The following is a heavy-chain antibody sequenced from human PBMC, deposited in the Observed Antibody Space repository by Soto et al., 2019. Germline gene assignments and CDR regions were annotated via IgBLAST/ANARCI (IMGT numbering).Heavy chain of an antibody. V-gene: IGHV3-30*18. D-gene: IGHD3-22*01. CDR2: ISYDGNNK. J-gene: IGHJ6*02. CDR1: GFSLSNNG. CDR3: AKGGSGNYLTYYYYGMDV. Sequence: GGSLRLSCAASGFSLSNNGMHWVRQAPGKGLEWVAVISYDGNNKYYAESVKGRFTINRDNSKNTVYLEMNNLRAEDTAMYYCAKGGSGNYLTYYYYGMDVWGQGTTVTVSS.